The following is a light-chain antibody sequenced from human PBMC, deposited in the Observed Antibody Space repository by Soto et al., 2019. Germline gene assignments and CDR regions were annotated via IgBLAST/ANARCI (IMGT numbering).Light chain of an antibody. V-gene: IGLV2-14*01. CDR3: SSYTSSSTSV. J-gene: IGLJ1*01. Sequence: QSVLTQPASVSGSPGQSITISCTGTSSDVGGYNYVSWHQQHPGKASKLMIYDVSNRPSGVSNRFSGSKSGNTASLTISGLQAEDEADYYCSSYTSSSTSVFGTGTKVTVL. CDR2: DVS. CDR1: SSDVGGYNY.